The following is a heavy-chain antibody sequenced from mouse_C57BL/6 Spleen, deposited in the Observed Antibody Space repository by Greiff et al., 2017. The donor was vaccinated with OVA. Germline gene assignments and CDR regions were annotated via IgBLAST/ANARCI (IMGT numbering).Heavy chain of an antibody. CDR3: AREGYDGYYLAY. CDR1: GYTFTSYW. V-gene: IGHV1-64*01. CDR2: IHPNSGST. D-gene: IGHD2-3*01. Sequence: VQLQQPGAELVKPGASVKLSCKASGYTFTSYWMHWVKQRPGQGLEWIGMIHPNSGSTNYNEKLKSKGTLTVDKYYSTAYMQLSSLTSEDTAVYYCAREGYDGYYLAYWGQGTLVTVSA. J-gene: IGHJ3*01.